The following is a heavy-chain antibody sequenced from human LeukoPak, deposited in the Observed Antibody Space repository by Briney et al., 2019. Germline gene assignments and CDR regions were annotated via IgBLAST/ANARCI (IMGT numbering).Heavy chain of an antibody. J-gene: IGHJ5*02. CDR2: IYSGGST. Sequence: GGSLRLSCAAPGFTVSSNYMSWVRQAPGKGLEWVSVIYSGGSTYYADSVKGRFTISRDNSKNTLYLQMNSLRAEDTAVYYCARVGIAAAYNWFDPWGQGTLVTVSS. V-gene: IGHV3-66*01. D-gene: IGHD6-13*01. CDR1: GFTVSSNY. CDR3: ARVGIAAAYNWFDP.